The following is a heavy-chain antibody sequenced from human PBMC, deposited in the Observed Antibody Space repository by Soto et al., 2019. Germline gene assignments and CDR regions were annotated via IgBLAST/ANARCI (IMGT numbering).Heavy chain of an antibody. V-gene: IGHV4-31*03. J-gene: IGHJ4*02. CDR1: GGSISSDGYY. D-gene: IGHD3-10*01. CDR3: ASAPSEYYFGS. Sequence: SETLSLTCTVSGGSISSDGYYWSWIRQHPGKGLEWIGYIYYSGTTFYNPSLKSRVTISIDTSKNHFSLKLTSVTAADTAVYYCASAPSEYYFGSWGQGTLVTVSS. CDR2: IYYSGTT.